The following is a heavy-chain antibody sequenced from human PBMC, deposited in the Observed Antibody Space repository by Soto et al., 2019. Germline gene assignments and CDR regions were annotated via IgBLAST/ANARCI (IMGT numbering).Heavy chain of an antibody. V-gene: IGHV1-3*01. CDR3: ARDPTSYDFWSGYITTEENWFDP. Sequence: GASVKVSCKASGYTFTSYAMHWVRQAPGQRLEWMGWINAGNGNTKYSQKFQGRVTITRDTSASTAYMELSSLRSEDTAVYYCARDPTSYDFWSGYITTEENWFDPWGQGTLVTVSS. CDR1: GYTFTSYA. D-gene: IGHD3-3*01. J-gene: IGHJ5*02. CDR2: INAGNGNT.